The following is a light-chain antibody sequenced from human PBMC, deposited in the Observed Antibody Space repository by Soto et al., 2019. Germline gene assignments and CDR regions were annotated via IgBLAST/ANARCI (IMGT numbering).Light chain of an antibody. Sequence: DIQMTQSPSSLSASVGDIITITCRASQRISNFLNWYQHKPGKAPRLLIYGASTLQSGVPSRFSGSGSGTDFTLTIGSLQPEDFATYYCQQTFNTPWKFGQGTKVEIK. CDR1: QRISNF. CDR3: QQTFNTPWK. J-gene: IGKJ1*01. CDR2: GAS. V-gene: IGKV1-39*01.